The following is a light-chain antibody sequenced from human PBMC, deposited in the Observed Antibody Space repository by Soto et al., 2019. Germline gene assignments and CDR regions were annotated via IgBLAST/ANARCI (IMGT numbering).Light chain of an antibody. V-gene: IGKV1-5*01. Sequence: DIQMTQSPSTLSASMGDRVTITCRASQSIGSWLAWYQQKPGKAPNLLIYAASTLETGVPSRFSGSGFGTEFTLTIASLQPDDSATYYCQQYNSFSKTFGRGTKVDIK. CDR1: QSIGSW. CDR3: QQYNSFSKT. J-gene: IGKJ1*01. CDR2: AAS.